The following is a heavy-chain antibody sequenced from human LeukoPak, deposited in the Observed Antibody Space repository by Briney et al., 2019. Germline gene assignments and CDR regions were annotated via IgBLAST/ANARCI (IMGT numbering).Heavy chain of an antibody. Sequence: GGSLRLSCAASGFTFSSYAMSWVRQAPGKGLEWVSAISGSGGSTYYADSVKGRFTISRDNSKNTLYPQMNSLRAEDTAVYYCAKSTPTIFGVVIPINWFDPWGQGTLVTVSS. CDR3: AKSTPTIFGVVIPINWFDP. V-gene: IGHV3-23*01. CDR1: GFTFSSYA. CDR2: ISGSGGST. D-gene: IGHD3-3*01. J-gene: IGHJ5*02.